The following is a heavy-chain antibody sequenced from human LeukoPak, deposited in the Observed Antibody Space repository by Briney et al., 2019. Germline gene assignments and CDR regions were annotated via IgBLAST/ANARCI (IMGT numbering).Heavy chain of an antibody. CDR1: GGTFSSSA. J-gene: IGHJ4*02. CDR2: VNPASGGT. V-gene: IGHV1-2*02. Sequence: ASVRVPCKASGGTFSSSAISWVRQAPGQGLEWMGWVNPASGGTNYAQKFQGRVTMTRDTSIATAYMELNELTSDDTAVYYCAGQKDPRPIDYWGQGTLVTVSS. CDR3: AGQKDPRPIDY.